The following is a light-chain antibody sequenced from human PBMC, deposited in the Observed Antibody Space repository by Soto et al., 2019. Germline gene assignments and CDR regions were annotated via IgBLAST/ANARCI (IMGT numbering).Light chain of an antibody. CDR3: LHDHNYPWT. Sequence: AIQMTQSPSSLSASVGDRVTITCRASQVIRNDLGWYQQKPGKAPKLLIYGASNLQSGVPSRFSGSGSGTDSTLTITSLQPEDFATYYCLHDHNYPWTFGQGTKVDIK. CDR1: QVIRND. V-gene: IGKV1-6*01. J-gene: IGKJ1*01. CDR2: GAS.